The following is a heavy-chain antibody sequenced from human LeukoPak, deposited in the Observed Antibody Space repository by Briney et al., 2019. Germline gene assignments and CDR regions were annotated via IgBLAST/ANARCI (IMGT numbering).Heavy chain of an antibody. CDR2: ISGSGGTT. V-gene: IGHV3-23*01. CDR3: AKGSYYYDSSGYHYYFDY. Sequence: GGSLRLSCAASGFTFSSYAMSWVRQAPGKGLEWVSAISGSGGTTYYADSVKGRFTISRYNSKSTLYLQMNRLRAEDTAVYYCAKGSYYYDSSGYHYYFDYWGQGTLVTVSS. D-gene: IGHD3-22*01. J-gene: IGHJ4*02. CDR1: GFTFSSYA.